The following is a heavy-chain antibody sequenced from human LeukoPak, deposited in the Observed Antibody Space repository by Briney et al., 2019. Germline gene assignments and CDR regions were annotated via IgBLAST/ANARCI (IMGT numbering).Heavy chain of an antibody. Sequence: GGSLRLSCTASGFTSNNFIIYWVRQTPGTGLQWVAVISSDGSTKYYAASVQGRFTVSRDNSKNTVYVQISSLRDEDTAVYYCARAASRSYYLDYWGQGTLVTVSS. V-gene: IGHV3-30*03. J-gene: IGHJ4*02. CDR2: ISSDGSTK. D-gene: IGHD6-6*01. CDR1: GFTSNNFI. CDR3: ARAASRSYYLDY.